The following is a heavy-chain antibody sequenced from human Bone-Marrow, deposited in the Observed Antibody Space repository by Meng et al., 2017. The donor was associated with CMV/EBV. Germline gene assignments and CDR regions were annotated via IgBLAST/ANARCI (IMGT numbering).Heavy chain of an antibody. CDR2: IIPILGIA. CDR3: ARVRISDIVVVPAAIGGYYYGMDV. Sequence: SVKVSCKASGGTFSSYTISWVRQAPGQGLEWMGRIIPILGIANYAQKFQGRVTMTRDTSTSTVYMELSSLRSEDTAVYYCARVRISDIVVVPAAIGGYYYGMDVWGQGTTVTVSS. D-gene: IGHD2-2*02. J-gene: IGHJ6*02. CDR1: GGTFSSYT. V-gene: IGHV1-69*02.